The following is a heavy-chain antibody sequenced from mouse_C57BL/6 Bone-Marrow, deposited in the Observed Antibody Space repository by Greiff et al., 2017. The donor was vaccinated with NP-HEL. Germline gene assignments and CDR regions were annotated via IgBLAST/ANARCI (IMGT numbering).Heavy chain of an antibody. CDR3: ARHLGPYAMDY. CDR1: GYSFSSSW. V-gene: IGHV1-82*01. Sequence: VQLQQSGPELVKPGASVKISCKASGYSFSSSWMNWVKQRPGKGLEWIGRIYPGDGDTNYNGKFKGKVTLTADKSYSTAYMQLSSLTSEDSAVYFCARHLGPYAMDYWGQGTSVTVSS. J-gene: IGHJ4*01. CDR2: IYPGDGDT. D-gene: IGHD4-1*01.